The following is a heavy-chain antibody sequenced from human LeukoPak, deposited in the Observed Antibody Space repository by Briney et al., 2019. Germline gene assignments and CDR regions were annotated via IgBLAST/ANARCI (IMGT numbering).Heavy chain of an antibody. J-gene: IGHJ4*02. CDR1: GFTFDDYA. CDR2: ISWNSGSI. V-gene: IGHV3-9*01. D-gene: IGHD3-22*01. Sequence: GGSLRLPCAASGFTFDDYAMHWVRQAPGKGLEWVSGISWNSGSIGYADSVKGRFTISRDNAKNSLYLQMNSLRAEDTALYYCAKDISYDSSGYYILWGQGTLVTVSS. CDR3: AKDISYDSSGYYIL.